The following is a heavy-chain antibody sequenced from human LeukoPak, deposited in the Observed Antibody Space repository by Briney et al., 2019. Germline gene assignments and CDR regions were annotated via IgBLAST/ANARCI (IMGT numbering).Heavy chain of an antibody. CDR3: VKVSSSGWHEGDYFDY. J-gene: IGHJ4*02. V-gene: IGHV3-64D*06. CDR1: GFTFSTYA. CDR2: ISSNGGST. D-gene: IGHD6-19*01. Sequence: GGSLRLSCSASGFTFSTYAMHWVRQAPGKGLEYVSAISSNGGSTYFADSVKARFSISRDNSKNTLDLQMSSLGAEDTAVYYCVKVSSSGWHEGDYFDYWGQGTLVTVSS.